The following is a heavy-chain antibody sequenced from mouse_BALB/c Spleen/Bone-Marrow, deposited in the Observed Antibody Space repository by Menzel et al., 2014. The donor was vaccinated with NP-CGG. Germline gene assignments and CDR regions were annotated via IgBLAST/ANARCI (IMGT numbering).Heavy chain of an antibody. Sequence: EVKLEESGGGLVQPGGSRKLSCAASGFTFRSFGMHWARQAPEKGLEWVAYISGGTSTIYYADTVKGRFTISRDNPNNTLFLRMTSLRSEDTAMYYCVRGGYYVPSYFDSWGQGTTLTVSS. CDR3: VRGGYYVPSYFDS. D-gene: IGHD2-3*01. V-gene: IGHV5-17*02. CDR2: ISGGTSTI. J-gene: IGHJ2*01. CDR1: GFTFRSFG.